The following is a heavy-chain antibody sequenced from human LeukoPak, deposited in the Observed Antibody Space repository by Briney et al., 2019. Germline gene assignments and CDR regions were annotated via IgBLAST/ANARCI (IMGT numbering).Heavy chain of an antibody. CDR2: IYTSGST. J-gene: IGHJ6*03. Sequence: KPSETLSLTCTVSGGYISSGSYYWSWIRQPAGKGLEWIGRIYTSGSTNYNPSLKSRVTISVDTSKNQFSLKLSSVTAADTAVYYCARDYWYRGGSGSYGYMDVWGKGTTVTISS. CDR3: ARDYWYRGGSGSYGYMDV. V-gene: IGHV4-61*02. CDR1: GGYISSGSYY. D-gene: IGHD3-10*01.